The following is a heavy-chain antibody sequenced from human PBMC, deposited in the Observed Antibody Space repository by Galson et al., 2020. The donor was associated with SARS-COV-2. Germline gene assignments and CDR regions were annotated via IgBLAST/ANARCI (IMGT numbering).Heavy chain of an antibody. CDR2: IYYGGGT. J-gene: IGHJ3*02. Sequence: ETLSLTCTVSGGAIRSSNYYWGWVRQPPGRRLEWIGSIYYGGGTHYSPSLKSRVTISVDRTKNQFSLKLNSLTAADTAVYFCARHYVIEDAFDMWGQGTMVTVSS. V-gene: IGHV4-39*01. CDR3: ARHYVIEDAFDM. CDR1: GGAIRSSNYY. D-gene: IGHD3-10*02.